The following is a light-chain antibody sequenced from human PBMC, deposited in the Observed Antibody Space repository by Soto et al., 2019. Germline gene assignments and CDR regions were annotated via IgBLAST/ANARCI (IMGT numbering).Light chain of an antibody. V-gene: IGKV1-6*01. CDR3: LQDYNYPRT. J-gene: IGKJ1*01. CDR1: QSISSY. Sequence: IQMTQSPSSLSASVGDRVTNTYRASQSISSYLNWYQQKPGKAPKLLIYAASSLQSGVPSRFSGSGSGTDFTLTISSLQPEDFATYYCLQDYNYPRTFGQGTKVDIK. CDR2: AAS.